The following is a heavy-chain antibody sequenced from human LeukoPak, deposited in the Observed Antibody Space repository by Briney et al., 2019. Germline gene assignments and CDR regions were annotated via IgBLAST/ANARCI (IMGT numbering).Heavy chain of an antibody. V-gene: IGHV4-38-2*02. CDR1: GYSISSGYY. CDR2: INHGGSN. D-gene: IGHD3-10*01. Sequence: SETLSLTCSVSGYSISSGYYWGWIRQSPGKGLEWIGIINHGGSNSYNPSLKSRVTISVDTSKNQFSLKLTSVTAADTAVYYCARDIVRGEDAFDIWGQGTMVTVSS. CDR3: ARDIVRGEDAFDI. J-gene: IGHJ3*02.